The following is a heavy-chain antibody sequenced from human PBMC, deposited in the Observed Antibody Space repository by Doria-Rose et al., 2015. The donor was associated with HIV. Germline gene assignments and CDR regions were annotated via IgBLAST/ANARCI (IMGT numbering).Heavy chain of an antibody. CDR1: GVSLSSPGMG. J-gene: IGHJ4*02. CDR2: MFSDDER. V-gene: IGHV2-26*01. D-gene: IGHD6-13*01. CDR3: ARIKISRLYHKYYFDF. Sequence: QVTLKESGPVLVKPTETLTLTCTVSGVSLSSPGMGDSWIRQPPGNDLEWLANMFSDDERSYKTSLNSRLIISRSTSRSQVVLTMTDMDRVDTATYYCARIKISRLYHKYYFDFWGQGTLVIVSA.